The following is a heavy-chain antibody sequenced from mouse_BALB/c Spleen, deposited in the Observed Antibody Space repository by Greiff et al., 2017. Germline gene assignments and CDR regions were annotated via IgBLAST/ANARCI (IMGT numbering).Heavy chain of an antibody. D-gene: IGHD2-1*01. Sequence: QVQLQQPGAELVMPGASVKMSCKASGYTFTDYWMHWVKQRPGQGLEWIGAIDTSDSYTSYNQKFKGKATLTVDESSSTAYMQLSSLTSEDSAVYYCAREEGNYERHYAMDYWGQGTSVTVSS. J-gene: IGHJ4*01. CDR2: IDTSDSYT. CDR3: AREEGNYERHYAMDY. CDR1: GYTFTDYW. V-gene: IGHV1-69*01.